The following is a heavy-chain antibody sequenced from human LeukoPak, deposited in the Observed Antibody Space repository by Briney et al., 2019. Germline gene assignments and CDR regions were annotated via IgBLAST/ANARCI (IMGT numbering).Heavy chain of an antibody. D-gene: IGHD6-13*01. J-gene: IGHJ4*02. CDR2: IWYDGSNK. Sequence: PEGSLRLSCAASGFTFSSYGMHWVRQAPGKGLEWVAVIWYDGSNKYYADSVKGRFTISRDNSKNTLYLQMNSLRAEDTAVHYCARDHGSSWRSSRFDYWGQGTLVTVSS. CDR3: ARDHGSSWRSSRFDY. V-gene: IGHV3-33*01. CDR1: GFTFSSYG.